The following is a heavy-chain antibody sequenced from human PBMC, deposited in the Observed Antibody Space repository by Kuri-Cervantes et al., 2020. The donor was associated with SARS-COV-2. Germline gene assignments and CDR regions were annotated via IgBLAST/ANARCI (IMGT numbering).Heavy chain of an antibody. CDR2: IGPSGTTK. D-gene: IGHD7-27*01. CDR1: GFTFSDYY. J-gene: IGHJ4*02. V-gene: IGHV3-11*04. Sequence: LSLTCAASGFTFSDYYMTWIRQAPGKGLEWVSNIGPSGTTKYYADSVKGRFTISRDNAKNSLYLQMSSLRAEDTAVYYCARDLRLGKSLDYWGQGTLVTVSS. CDR3: ARDLRLGKSLDY.